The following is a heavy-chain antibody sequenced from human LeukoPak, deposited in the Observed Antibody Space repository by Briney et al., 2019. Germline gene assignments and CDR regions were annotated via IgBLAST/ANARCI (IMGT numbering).Heavy chain of an antibody. CDR1: GLSFSTYG. J-gene: IGHJ4*02. CDR2: ISHDGNNK. V-gene: IGHV3-30*03. D-gene: IGHD7-27*01. Sequence: GTSLRLSCAASGLSFSTYGMHWVRQAPGKGLEWVAVISHDGNNKYYVDSVKGRFTISRDNSKNTLYLQMNSLRAEDTAVYYCARDWGNWGYGWYFDHWGQGTLVTVSS. CDR3: ARDWGNWGYGWYFDH.